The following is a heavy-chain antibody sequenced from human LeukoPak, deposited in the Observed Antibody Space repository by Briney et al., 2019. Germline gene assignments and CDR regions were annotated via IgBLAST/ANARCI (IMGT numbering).Heavy chain of an antibody. CDR2: IYSGGST. CDR3: ARGSSKGGSIGYYFDY. D-gene: IGHD6-6*01. V-gene: IGHV3-66*02. Sequence: GGSLRLSCAASGFTVSSNYMGWVRQAPGKGLEWVSVIYSGGSTYYADSVKGRFTISRDNSKNTLYLQMNSLRAEDTAVYYCARGSSKGGSIGYYFDYWGQGTLVTVSS. J-gene: IGHJ4*02. CDR1: GFTVSSNY.